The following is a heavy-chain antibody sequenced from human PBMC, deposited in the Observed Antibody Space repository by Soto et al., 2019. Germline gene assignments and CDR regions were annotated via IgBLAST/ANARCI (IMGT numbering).Heavy chain of an antibody. CDR1: GGSFSGYC. CDR3: PMVPSSFGDSNNY. J-gene: IGHJ4*02. CDR2: IIHGAST. V-gene: IGHV4-34*12. D-gene: IGHD3-10*01. Sequence: SETLSLTCAVYGGSFSGYCWNWVRKPPGKGLEWIGEIIHGASTNYNPSLRRRVTISIDTYKNQFYLNLRSVTTPDKALSLQPMVPSSFGDSNNYWGQVTLATVSS.